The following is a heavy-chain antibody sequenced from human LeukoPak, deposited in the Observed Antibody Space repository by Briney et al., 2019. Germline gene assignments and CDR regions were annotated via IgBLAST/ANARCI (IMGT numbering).Heavy chain of an antibody. CDR1: GGSFSGYY. V-gene: IGHV4-34*01. CDR3: ARRGYSYGL. D-gene: IGHD5-18*01. Sequence: SETLSLTCAVYGGSFSGYYWSWIRQPPGKGLEWIGEINHSGSINYNPSLKSRVTISVDTSKNQFPLKLSSVTAADTAVYYCARRGYSYGLWGQGTLVTVSS. CDR2: INHSGSI. J-gene: IGHJ4*02.